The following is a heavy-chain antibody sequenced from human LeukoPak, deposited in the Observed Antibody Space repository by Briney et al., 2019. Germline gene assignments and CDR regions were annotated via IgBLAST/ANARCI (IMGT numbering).Heavy chain of an antibody. D-gene: IGHD2-8*01. CDR2: IYYTGGT. CDR3: ARDSLYATNWYDP. CDR1: GGSISTSY. Sequence: SETLSLTSTVSGGSISTSYWNWIRQSPGKGLEWIGYIYYTGGTNYNPSLKSRVTLSIDMSKNQFSLKLRSVTAADTAVYYCARDSLYATNWYDPWGQGILVTVSS. J-gene: IGHJ5*02. V-gene: IGHV4-59*01.